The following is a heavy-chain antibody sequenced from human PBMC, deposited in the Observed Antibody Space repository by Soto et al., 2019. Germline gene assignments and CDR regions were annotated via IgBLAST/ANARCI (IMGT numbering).Heavy chain of an antibody. CDR2: VYYRGRS. J-gene: IGHJ4*02. V-gene: IGHV4-39*01. D-gene: IGHD2-8*01. CDR3: VSQRTSVLTQAYFDY. CDR1: GGSVINSNYY. Sequence: ETVSLTCTVSGGSVINSNYYWGWIRQSPGKGLEWVGSVYYRGRSYSKSSVKSRVTISVDTSKNQFSLNLNSVTASDTAVYYCVSQRTSVLTQAYFDYWGPGALVTVSS.